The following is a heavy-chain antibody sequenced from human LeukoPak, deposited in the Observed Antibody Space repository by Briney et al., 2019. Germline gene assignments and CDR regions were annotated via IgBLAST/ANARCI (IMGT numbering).Heavy chain of an antibody. D-gene: IGHD5-18*01. J-gene: IGHJ3*02. CDR1: GGSISSSSYY. Sequence: PSETLSLTCTVSGGSISSSSYYWGWIRQPPGKGLEWIGSIYYSGSTYYNPSLKSRVTISVDTSKNQFSLKLSSVTAADMAVYYCARQGGIQLWSTSDAFDIWGQGTMVTVSS. CDR3: ARQGGIQLWSTSDAFDI. CDR2: IYYSGST. V-gene: IGHV4-39*01.